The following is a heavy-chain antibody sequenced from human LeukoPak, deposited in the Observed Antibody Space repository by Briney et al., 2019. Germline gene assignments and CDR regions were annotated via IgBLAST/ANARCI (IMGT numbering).Heavy chain of an antibody. D-gene: IGHD3-22*01. V-gene: IGHV1-18*01. CDR2: ISAYNGNT. Sequence: AASVKVSCKASGYTFTSCGISWVRQAPGQGLEWMGWISAYNGNTNYAQKLQGRVTMTTDTSTSTAYMELRSLRSDDTAVYYCARDSQYYYDSSGPTPRVDYWGQGTLVTVSS. CDR3: ARDSQYYYDSSGPTPRVDY. J-gene: IGHJ4*02. CDR1: GYTFTSCG.